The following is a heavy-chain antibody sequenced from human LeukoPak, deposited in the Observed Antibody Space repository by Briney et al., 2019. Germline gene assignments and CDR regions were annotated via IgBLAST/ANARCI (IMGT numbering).Heavy chain of an antibody. CDR3: ARVREYLRFDP. D-gene: IGHD2-2*01. CDR1: GFTFSSFW. CDR2: IYSGGST. V-gene: IGHV3-53*01. Sequence: GGSLRLSCAASGFTFSSFWMSWVRQAPGKGLEWVSVIYSGGSTYNADSVKGRFTISRDNSKNTLYLQMNSLRADDTAVYYCARVREYLRFDPWGQGTLVTVSS. J-gene: IGHJ5*02.